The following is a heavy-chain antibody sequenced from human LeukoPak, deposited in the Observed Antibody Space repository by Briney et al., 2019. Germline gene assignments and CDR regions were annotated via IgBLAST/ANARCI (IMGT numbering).Heavy chain of an antibody. J-gene: IGHJ6*03. CDR3: ARHPYYYYYMDV. Sequence: SETLSLTCSVPGGSISSSSYYWVWIRQPPGKGLEWIGSIYYSGSTYYNPSLKSRVTISVDMSKNQFSLNLNSVTAADTAVYYCARHPYYYYYMDVWGKGTTVTVSS. CDR1: GGSISSSSYY. CDR2: IYYSGST. V-gene: IGHV4-39*01.